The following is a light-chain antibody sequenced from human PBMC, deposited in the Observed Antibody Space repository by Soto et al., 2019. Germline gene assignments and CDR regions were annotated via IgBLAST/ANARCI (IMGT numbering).Light chain of an antibody. V-gene: IGKV3-20*01. CDR1: QSVSSSY. Sequence: EIVLTQSPGTLSLSPGERATLSCRASQSVSSSYLAWYQQKPGQAPRLLIYAASGRATGIPDSFSGSGSGTDFTLTISRLEPEDFSVYYCQQYPGYTFGQGTKLEIK. CDR3: QQYPGYT. J-gene: IGKJ2*01. CDR2: AAS.